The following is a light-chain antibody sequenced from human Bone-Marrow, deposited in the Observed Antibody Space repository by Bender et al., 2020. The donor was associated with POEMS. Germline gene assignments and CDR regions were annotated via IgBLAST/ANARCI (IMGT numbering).Light chain of an antibody. CDR1: RYNIGTGYD. Sequence: QSVLTQPPSVSGAPGQRLTISCTGSRYNIGTGYDVHWYQHLPGTAPRLLIFANNNRTSGVPDRFSGSKSGTSASLAISDIQSEDEGDYYCSSWDDSLSGWVFGGGTKLTVL. CDR3: SSWDDSLSGWV. V-gene: IGLV1-40*01. J-gene: IGLJ3*02. CDR2: ANN.